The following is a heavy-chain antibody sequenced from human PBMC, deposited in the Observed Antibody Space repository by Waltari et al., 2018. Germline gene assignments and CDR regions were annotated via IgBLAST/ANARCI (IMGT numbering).Heavy chain of an antibody. Sequence: QVQLQESGPGLVKPSQTLSLTCTVSGGSISSGSYYWRWIRQPAGKGLEWIGRIYTSGSTNYNPSLKSRVTISVDTSKNQFSLKLSSVTAADTAVYYCAREPYSSALDYWGQGTLVTVSS. CDR2: IYTSGST. CDR1: GGSISSGSYY. V-gene: IGHV4-61*02. D-gene: IGHD6-25*01. CDR3: AREPYSSALDY. J-gene: IGHJ4*02.